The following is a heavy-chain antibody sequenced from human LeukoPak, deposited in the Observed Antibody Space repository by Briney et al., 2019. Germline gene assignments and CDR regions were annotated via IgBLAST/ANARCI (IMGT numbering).Heavy chain of an antibody. J-gene: IGHJ4*02. V-gene: IGHV4-4*07. D-gene: IGHD6-13*01. CDR3: ARDVGGGRIAAAGTNFDY. CDR2: IYTSGST. CDR1: GGSISSYY. Sequence: SETLSLTCTVSGGSISSYYWSWIRQPAGKGLEWIGRIYTSGSTNYNPSLKSRVTMSVDTSKNQFSLQLSSVTAADTAVYYCARDVGGGRIAAAGTNFDYWGQGTLVTVSS.